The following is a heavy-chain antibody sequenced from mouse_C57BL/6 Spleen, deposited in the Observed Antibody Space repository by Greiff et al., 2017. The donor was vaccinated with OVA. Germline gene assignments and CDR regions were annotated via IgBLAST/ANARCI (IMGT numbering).Heavy chain of an antibody. D-gene: IGHD1-1*02. CDR1: GFTFSDYY. J-gene: IGHJ2*01. V-gene: IGHV5-16*01. CDR2: INYDGSST. Sequence: EVKVVESEGGLVQPGSSMKLSCTASGFTFSDYYMAWVRQVPEKGLEWVANINYDGSSTYYLDSLKSRFIISRDNAKNILYLQMSSLKSEDTATYYCARVGYGYFDYWGQGTTLTVSS. CDR3: ARVGYGYFDY.